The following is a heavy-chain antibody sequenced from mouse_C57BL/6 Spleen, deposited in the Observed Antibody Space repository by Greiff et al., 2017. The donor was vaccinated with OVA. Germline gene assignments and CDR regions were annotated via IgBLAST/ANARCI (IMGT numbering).Heavy chain of an antibody. V-gene: IGHV5-4*01. Sequence: EVHLVESGGGLVKPGGSLKLSCAASGFTFSSYAMSWVRQTPEKRLEWVASISDGGSYTYYPDNVKGRFTISRDNAKNTLYLQMSHMKSEDTAMNYCARGDYSNYDYAMDYWGQGTSVTVSS. J-gene: IGHJ4*01. D-gene: IGHD2-5*01. CDR3: ARGDYSNYDYAMDY. CDR2: ISDGGSYT. CDR1: GFTFSSYA.